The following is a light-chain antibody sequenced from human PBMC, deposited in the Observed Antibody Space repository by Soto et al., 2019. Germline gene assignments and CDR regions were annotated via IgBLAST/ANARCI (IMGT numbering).Light chain of an antibody. CDR2: GAS. Sequence: EIVMTQSPDTLSVSPGERATLSCLASQSVSTNLAWYQQKPGQAPRLLIYGASTRATGIPARFSGSGSGTEFTLTISSLQSEDFAVYHCQQYNNWPYTFGQGTKLEIK. V-gene: IGKV3-15*01. CDR3: QQYNNWPYT. J-gene: IGKJ2*01. CDR1: QSVSTN.